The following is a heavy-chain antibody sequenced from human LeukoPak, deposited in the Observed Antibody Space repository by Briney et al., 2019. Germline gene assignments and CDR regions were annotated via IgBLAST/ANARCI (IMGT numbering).Heavy chain of an antibody. J-gene: IGHJ5*02. D-gene: IGHD1-26*01. Sequence: TSETLSLTCTVSDGSISTSDYYWGWIRQPPGKGLEWIGSIYYSGSTYYNPSLRGRVTIFVDSSKSQFSLKLTSVTAADTAVYYCARQGIVGLINSWFDPWGQGTLVTVSS. V-gene: IGHV4-39*01. CDR2: IYYSGST. CDR1: DGSISTSDYY. CDR3: ARQGIVGLINSWFDP.